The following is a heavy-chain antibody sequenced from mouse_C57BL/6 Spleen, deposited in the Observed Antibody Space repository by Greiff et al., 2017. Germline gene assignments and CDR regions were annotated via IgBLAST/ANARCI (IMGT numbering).Heavy chain of an antibody. D-gene: IGHD1-1*01. CDR3: TTSGDYYGSSFFAY. Sequence: VQLQQSGAELVRPGASVKLSCTASGFNIKDDYMHWVKQRPEQGLEWIGWIDPENGDTEYASKFQGKATITADTSSNTAYLQRSSLTSEDTAVYYCTTSGDYYGSSFFAYWGQGTLVTVSA. CDR2: IDPENGDT. V-gene: IGHV14-4*01. J-gene: IGHJ3*01. CDR1: GFNIKDDY.